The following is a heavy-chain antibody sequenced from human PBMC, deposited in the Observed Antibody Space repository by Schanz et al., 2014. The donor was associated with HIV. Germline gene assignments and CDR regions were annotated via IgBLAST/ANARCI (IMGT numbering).Heavy chain of an antibody. J-gene: IGHJ4*03. CDR2: LLPYNGDR. CDR3: AKGQDWPGPQRDH. CDR1: GYTFASYG. V-gene: IGHV1-18*01. Sequence: VPFLQSGAEVKKPGASVKVSCKTSGYTFASYGITFFLPSPFQGLDWVGWLLPYNGDRKYDQKFQGRVTLTTDTSTNTAYMELRRLRSDDTAVYYCAKGQDWPGPQRDHWGHGSLVIVSS. D-gene: IGHD3-9*01.